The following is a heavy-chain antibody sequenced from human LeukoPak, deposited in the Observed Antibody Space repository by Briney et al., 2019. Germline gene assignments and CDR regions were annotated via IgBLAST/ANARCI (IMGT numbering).Heavy chain of an antibody. J-gene: IGHJ4*02. CDR1: GGSISSSGYY. Sequence: PSETLSLTCTVSGGSISSSGYYWGWIRQPPGKGLEWIGSIYYSGSTYYNPSLKSRVTISVDTSKNQFSVKLSSVTAADTAVYYCARRSLWFGELSLYYFDYWGQGTLVTVSS. V-gene: IGHV4-39*01. D-gene: IGHD3-10*01. CDR3: ARRSLWFGELSLYYFDY. CDR2: IYYSGST.